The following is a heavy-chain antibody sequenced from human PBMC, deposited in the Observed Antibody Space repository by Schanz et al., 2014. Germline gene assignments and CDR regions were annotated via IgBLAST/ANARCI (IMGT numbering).Heavy chain of an antibody. V-gene: IGHV3-21*01. CDR2: ISTSGTYM. CDR3: ARDRRNADLDY. D-gene: IGHD1-1*01. CDR1: GFAFSSFA. J-gene: IGHJ4*02. Sequence: EMQLLESGGGLAQPGGSLRLSCAASGFAFSSFAMTWVRQAPGRGLEWVSSISTSGTYMYIADSLKGRLTISRDNAKNSLYLEMNSLRAEDTALYYCARDRRNADLDYWGQGTLVTVSS.